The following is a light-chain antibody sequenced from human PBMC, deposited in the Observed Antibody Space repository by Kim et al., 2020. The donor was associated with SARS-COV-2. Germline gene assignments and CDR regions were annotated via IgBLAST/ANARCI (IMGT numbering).Light chain of an antibody. V-gene: IGLV6-57*03. CDR2: EDN. J-gene: IGLJ2*01. CDR1: SGSIASYY. Sequence: GTTVTISCTRSSGSIASYYVQWYQQRPGSAPTTVIYEDNERPSGVPDRFSGSIDSSSNSASFTISGLKTEDEADYYCQSYDSSNVVFGGGTQLTVL. CDR3: QSYDSSNVV.